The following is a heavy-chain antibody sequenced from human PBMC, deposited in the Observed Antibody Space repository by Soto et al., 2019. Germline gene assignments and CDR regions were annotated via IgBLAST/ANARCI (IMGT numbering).Heavy chain of an antibody. D-gene: IGHD1-1*01. CDR3: AHELSGYYYVMDV. CDR1: GFSFSTTGVG. Sequence: QITLRESGPTLVKPTQTLTLTWAYSGFSFSTTGVGVRWFRQPPGQALQWLALIDWNGNERYSPSPYGRLTVTKDTSKHQVLLTMTKVDPVDTATYYCAHELSGYYYVMDVWGPGTKVTVSS. V-gene: IGHV2-5*01. CDR2: IDWNGNE. J-gene: IGHJ6*02.